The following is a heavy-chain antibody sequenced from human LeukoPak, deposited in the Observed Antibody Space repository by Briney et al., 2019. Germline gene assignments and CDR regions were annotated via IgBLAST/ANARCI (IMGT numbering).Heavy chain of an antibody. J-gene: IGHJ3*02. D-gene: IGHD3-10*01. CDR1: GFTFSSYS. CDR3: ARDYPLAGGSGSAVSAFDI. CDR2: ISSSSSTI. Sequence: GGSLRLSCAASGFTFSSYSMNWVRQAPGKGLEWVSYISSSSSTIYYADSVKGRFTISRDNSKNTLYLQMNSLRAEDTAVYYCARDYPLAGGSGSAVSAFDIWGQGTMVTVSS. V-gene: IGHV3-48*01.